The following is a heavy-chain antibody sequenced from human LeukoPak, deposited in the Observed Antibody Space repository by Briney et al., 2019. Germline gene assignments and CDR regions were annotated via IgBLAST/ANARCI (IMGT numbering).Heavy chain of an antibody. CDR1: GYTFTDYY. Sequence: ASVKVSCKASGYTFTDYYIHWVRQAPGQGLEWMGWINPNSGGPMYAQRFQGRVTMTRDTSISTAYMELSTLRSDDTAVYYCARESRIVEGDGYYMDVWGKGTTVTISS. V-gene: IGHV1-2*02. CDR2: INPNSGGP. CDR3: ARESRIVEGDGYYMDV. J-gene: IGHJ6*03. D-gene: IGHD1-26*01.